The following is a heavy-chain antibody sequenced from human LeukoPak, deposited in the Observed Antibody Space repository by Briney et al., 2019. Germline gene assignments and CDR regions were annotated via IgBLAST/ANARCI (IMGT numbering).Heavy chain of an antibody. Sequence: GESLKISCKGSGYNFTNYWIGWVRQMPGKGLEWMGVIYPGDSDTRYSPSFQGQVTISADKSISTAHMQWSSLKASDTAMYYCARQPMEGGFDYWGQGTLVTVSS. CDR1: GYNFTNYW. D-gene: IGHD3-10*01. CDR3: ARQPMEGGFDY. J-gene: IGHJ4*02. V-gene: IGHV5-51*01. CDR2: IYPGDSDT.